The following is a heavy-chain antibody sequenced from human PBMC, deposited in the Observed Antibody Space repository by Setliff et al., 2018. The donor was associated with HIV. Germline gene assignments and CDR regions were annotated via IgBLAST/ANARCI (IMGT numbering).Heavy chain of an antibody. V-gene: IGHV1-46*01. J-gene: IGHJ3*02. D-gene: IGHD6-13*01. CDR1: GYTFTSYY. Sequence: ASVKVSCKASGYTFTSYYMHWVRQAPGQGLEWMGIIIPMYNIPAYAQKFQGRVTFTADESTSTAYMELSSLSSEDTAVYYCARDQTGVAAAAFGGGSAWSDEGFDIWGQGTMVTVSS. CDR2: IIPMYNIP. CDR3: ARDQTGVAAAAFGGGSAWSDEGFDI.